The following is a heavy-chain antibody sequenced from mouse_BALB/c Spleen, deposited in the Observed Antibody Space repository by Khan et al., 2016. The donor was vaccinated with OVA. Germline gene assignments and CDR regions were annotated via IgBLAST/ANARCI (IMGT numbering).Heavy chain of an antibody. CDR1: GLSLTNYG. V-gene: IGHV2-3*01. CDR2: IWGDGST. CDR3: AIIYYGDDWFTY. Sequence: QVQLKESGPGLVAPSQSLSITCTVSGLSLTNYGISWIRQPPGKGLEWLGVIWGDGSTNYHSALISRLSINKDNSKSHVFLKLNSLQTDDTATYYCAIIYYGDDWFTYWGQGTLVTVSA. D-gene: IGHD2-13*01. J-gene: IGHJ3*01.